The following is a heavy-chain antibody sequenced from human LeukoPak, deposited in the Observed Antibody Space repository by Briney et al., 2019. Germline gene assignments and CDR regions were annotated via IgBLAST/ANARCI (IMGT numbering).Heavy chain of an antibody. V-gene: IGHV3-30*18. D-gene: IGHD3-9*01. CDR1: GFTFSSYG. CDR2: VSYDGSIA. Sequence: PGGSLRLSCAASGFTFSSYGMQGVRQAPGKGPEGVAVVSYDGSIAYYADSVRGRFTISRDNAKNTLYLQMNSLRAEDTAVYYCAKEILTGYYLDSWGQGNLITVSS. J-gene: IGHJ4*02. CDR3: AKEILTGYYLDS.